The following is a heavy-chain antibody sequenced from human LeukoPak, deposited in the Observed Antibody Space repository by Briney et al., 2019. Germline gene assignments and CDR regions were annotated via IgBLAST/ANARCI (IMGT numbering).Heavy chain of an antibody. CDR2: ISYDGSNE. J-gene: IGHJ4*02. CDR3: ANVYGSGSYWLFDY. Sequence: PGRSLRLSCAASGFTFSSYVMHWGRQAPGKGLEWVAIISYDGSNEYYADSVKGRFTISRDNSKNTLYLQMNSLRADDTAVYYCANVYGSGSYWLFDYWGQGTLVTVSS. V-gene: IGHV3-30*04. D-gene: IGHD3-10*01. CDR1: GFTFSSYV.